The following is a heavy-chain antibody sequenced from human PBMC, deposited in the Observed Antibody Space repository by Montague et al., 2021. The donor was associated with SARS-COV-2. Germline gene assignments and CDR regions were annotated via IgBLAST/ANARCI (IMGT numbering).Heavy chain of an antibody. CDR1: GYSISSGYY. V-gene: IGHV4-38-2*02. D-gene: IGHD3-3*01. CDR3: ARQRRYQLPITIFGVVMADAFDI. J-gene: IGHJ3*02. Sequence: SETLSLTCTVSGYSISSGYYWGWIRQPPGKELEWIGYIFYSGSTXYNPPLKSRVTISLDTSKNQFSLKLSSVTAADTAVYYCARQRRYQLPITIFGVVMADAFDIWGQGTMVTVSS. CDR2: IFYSGST.